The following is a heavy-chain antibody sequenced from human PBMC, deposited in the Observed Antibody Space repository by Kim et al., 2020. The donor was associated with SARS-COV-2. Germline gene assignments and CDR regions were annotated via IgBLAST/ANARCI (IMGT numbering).Heavy chain of an antibody. CDR1: GYTFTSYD. J-gene: IGHJ4*02. D-gene: IGHD3-22*01. Sequence: ASVKVSCKASGYTFTSYDINWVRQATGQGLEWMGWMNPDSGNTGYAQQFQGRVTMTRETSISTAYMELSSLRSEDTAVYYCATPDYYDRSGYYYWGQGTLVTVSS. V-gene: IGHV1-8*01. CDR3: ATPDYYDRSGYYY. CDR2: MNPDSGNT.